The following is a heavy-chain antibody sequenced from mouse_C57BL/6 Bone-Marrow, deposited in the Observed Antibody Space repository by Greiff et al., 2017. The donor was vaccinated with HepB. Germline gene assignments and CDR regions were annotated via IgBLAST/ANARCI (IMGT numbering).Heavy chain of an antibody. D-gene: IGHD2-3*01. CDR3: AREGGYYDY. CDR2: ISSGGIYS. CDR1: GFTFSSYG. J-gene: IGHJ2*01. V-gene: IGHV5-6*01. Sequence: EVMLVESGGDLVKPGGSLKPSCAASGFTFSSYGMSWVRQTPDKRLEWVATISSGGIYSYYPDSVKGRFTISRDNAKNTLYLLMSSLKPEDTAMYYCAREGGYYDYWGQGTTLTVSS.